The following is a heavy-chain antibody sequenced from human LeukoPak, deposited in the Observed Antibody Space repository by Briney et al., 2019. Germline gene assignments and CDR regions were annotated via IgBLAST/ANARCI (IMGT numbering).Heavy chain of an antibody. CDR3: ARGRGSPYYFDC. V-gene: IGHV3-23*01. D-gene: IGHD1-26*01. Sequence: GGSLRLSCAASGFTFSNYAMTWVCQAPGKGLEWVSSISTSGDSTAYAASVKGRFTISRDNSKDTLCLQLNSLRAEDTAAYYCARGRGSPYYFDCWGQGTLVTVSS. J-gene: IGHJ4*02. CDR1: GFTFSNYA. CDR2: ISTSGDST.